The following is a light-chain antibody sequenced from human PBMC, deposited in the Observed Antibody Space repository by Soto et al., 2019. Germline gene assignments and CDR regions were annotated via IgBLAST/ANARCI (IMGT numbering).Light chain of an antibody. CDR1: SSDVGGYNY. CDR3: SSYTSSITYV. J-gene: IGLJ1*01. CDR2: EVS. Sequence: QSALTQPASVSGSPGQSITISCTGTSSDVGGYNYVSWYQQHPGKAPKLMIYEVSNRPSGVSNDFSGSKSGNTASLTISGLQAEDEADYYCSSYTSSITYVFGTGTKLTVL. V-gene: IGLV2-14*01.